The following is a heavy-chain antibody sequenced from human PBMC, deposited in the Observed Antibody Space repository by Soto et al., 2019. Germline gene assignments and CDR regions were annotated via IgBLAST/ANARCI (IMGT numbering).Heavy chain of an antibody. CDR2: ISYDGSNK. CDR1: GFTFSSYA. D-gene: IGHD3-10*01. J-gene: IGHJ5*02. CDR3: ARLRFQGWFDP. Sequence: PGGSLRLSCAASGFTFSSYAMHWVRQAPGKGLEWVAVISYDGSNKYYADSVKGRFTISRDNSKNTLYLQMNSLRAEDTAVYYCARLRFQGWFDPWGQGTLVTVSS. V-gene: IGHV3-30-3*01.